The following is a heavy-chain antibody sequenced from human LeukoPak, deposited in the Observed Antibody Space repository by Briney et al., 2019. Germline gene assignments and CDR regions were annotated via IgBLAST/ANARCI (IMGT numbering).Heavy chain of an antibody. CDR2: ISYDGSNK. J-gene: IGHJ4*02. D-gene: IGHD3-22*01. CDR3: ARLDSSGYRGVDY. Sequence: PGGSLRLSCAASGFTFSSCGMHWVRQAPGKGLEWVAVISYDGSNKYYADSVKGRFTISRDNSKNTLFLQMNSLRAEDTAVYYCARLDSSGYRGVDYWGQGTLVTVSS. V-gene: IGHV3-30*03. CDR1: GFTFSSCG.